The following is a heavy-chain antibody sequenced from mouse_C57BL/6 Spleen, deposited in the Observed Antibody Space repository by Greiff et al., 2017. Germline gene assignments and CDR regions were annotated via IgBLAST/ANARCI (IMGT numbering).Heavy chain of an antibody. Sequence: EVHLQQSGPELVKPGASVKISCKASGYTFTDYYMNWVKQSHGKSLEWIGDINPNNGGTSYNQKFKGKATLTVDKSSSTAYMELRSLTSEDSAVYYCARGPIRQLKNAMDYWGQGTSVTVSS. V-gene: IGHV1-26*01. CDR3: ARGPIRQLKNAMDY. J-gene: IGHJ4*01. CDR1: GYTFTDYY. CDR2: INPNNGGT. D-gene: IGHD3-2*02.